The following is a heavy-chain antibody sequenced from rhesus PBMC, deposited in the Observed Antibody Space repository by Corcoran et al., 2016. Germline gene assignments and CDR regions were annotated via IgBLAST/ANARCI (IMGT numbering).Heavy chain of an antibody. CDR3: ARRETMVAPYGLDS. D-gene: IGHD4-4*01. V-gene: IGHV4-106*01. CDR2: LYGSGDST. J-gene: IGHJ6*01. Sequence: QVQLQESGPGLVKPSETLSLTCAVSGGPISDRYYWSWIRPPPGKGLEWIGYLYGSGDSTYYNPSLKSRVTISTDTSKNQFSLKLSSVTAADTAVYYCARRETMVAPYGLDSWGQGVIVTVSS. CDR1: GGPISDRYY.